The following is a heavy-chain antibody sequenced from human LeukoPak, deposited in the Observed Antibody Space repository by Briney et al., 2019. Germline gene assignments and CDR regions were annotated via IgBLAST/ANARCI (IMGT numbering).Heavy chain of an antibody. CDR3: VRGIVGATAPDS. Sequence: SETLSLTCTVSGGSMSNYKWSWIRQPAGKGLEWIGRIFARGYTNYNASVQSQVTMSVDTSKNQFSLKLGSVTAADTAVYYCVRGIVGATAPDSWGQGALVIVSS. CDR2: IFARGYT. J-gene: IGHJ4*02. CDR1: GGSMSNYK. D-gene: IGHD1-26*01. V-gene: IGHV4-4*07.